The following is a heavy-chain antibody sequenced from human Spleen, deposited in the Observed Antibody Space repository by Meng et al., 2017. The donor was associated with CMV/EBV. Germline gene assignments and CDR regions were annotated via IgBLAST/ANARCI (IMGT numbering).Heavy chain of an antibody. CDR1: GFTFSSYS. CDR2: ISSSSSYI. Sequence: GESLKISCVASGFTFSSYSMNWVRQAPGKGLEWVSSISSSSSYIYYADSVKGRFTISRDNAKNSLYLQMNSLRAEDTAVYYCARPYCSSTSCQDYGMDVWGQGTTVTVSS. J-gene: IGHJ6*02. D-gene: IGHD2-2*01. V-gene: IGHV3-21*01. CDR3: ARPYCSSTSCQDYGMDV.